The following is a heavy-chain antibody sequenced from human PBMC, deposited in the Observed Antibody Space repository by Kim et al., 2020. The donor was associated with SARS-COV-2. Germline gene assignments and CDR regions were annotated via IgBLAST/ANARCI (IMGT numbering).Heavy chain of an antibody. CDR3: ARENYYMDV. Sequence: GRTLYNPSPKSGVPISVDTSKNEFSLKLTSVTAADTAVYYCARENYYMDVWGKGTTVTVSS. CDR2: GRT. V-gene: IGHV4-59*01. J-gene: IGHJ6*03.